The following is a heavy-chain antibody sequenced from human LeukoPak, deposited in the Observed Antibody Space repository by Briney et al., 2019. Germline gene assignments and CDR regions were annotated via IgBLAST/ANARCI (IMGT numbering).Heavy chain of an antibody. Sequence: GGSLRLSCATSGLTFRTTWMHWVRQAPGKGLMWVSRMNGEGTTIDYADPVKGRFTVSRDYAKNTLFLQMNNLRTEDTALYFCATARNFRFEYWGQGSLVIVSA. D-gene: IGHD1-7*01. J-gene: IGHJ4*02. CDR3: ATARNFRFEY. CDR1: GLTFRTTW. V-gene: IGHV3-74*01. CDR2: MNGEGTTI.